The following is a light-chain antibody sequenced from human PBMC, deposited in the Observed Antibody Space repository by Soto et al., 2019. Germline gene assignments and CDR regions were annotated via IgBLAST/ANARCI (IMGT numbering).Light chain of an antibody. J-gene: IGKJ1*01. Sequence: DIQMTQSPSTLSASVGDRVTITCRASQSISSWLAWYQQKPGKAPKLLIYDASSLESGVPSRFSGSGSGTEFTRTISGLQPDDFATYYCHQYNSYPLTFGQGTKVEIK. V-gene: IGKV1-5*01. CDR2: DAS. CDR3: HQYNSYPLT. CDR1: QSISSW.